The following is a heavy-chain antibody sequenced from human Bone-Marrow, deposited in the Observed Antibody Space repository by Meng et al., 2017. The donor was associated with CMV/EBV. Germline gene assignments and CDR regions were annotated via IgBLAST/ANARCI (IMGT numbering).Heavy chain of an antibody. CDR2: INPNSGGT. Sequence: ASVKVSCKASGYTFTGYYMHWVRQAPGQGLEWMGWINPNSGGTNYAQKFQGRVTMTRDTSISTAYMELSRLRSEDTAVYYCAADVEMEGYYFDYWGQGTLVTVSS. CDR1: GYTFTGYY. V-gene: IGHV1-2*02. J-gene: IGHJ4*02. CDR3: AADVEMEGYYFDY. D-gene: IGHD5-24*01.